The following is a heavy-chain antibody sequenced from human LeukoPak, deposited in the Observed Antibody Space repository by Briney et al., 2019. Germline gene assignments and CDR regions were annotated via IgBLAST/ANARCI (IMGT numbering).Heavy chain of an antibody. CDR2: ITPGGTTT. Sequence: GGSLRLSCAASGFTFKIYSMNWVRQAPGKGLEWVSTITPGGTTTYYAASVKGRFTLSRDNSKNALHLQMNGLRAEDTAVYYCTTRGTTATNYLESWGQGTLVTVSS. D-gene: IGHD1-1*01. CDR1: GFTFKIYS. CDR3: TTRGTTATNYLES. V-gene: IGHV3-23*01. J-gene: IGHJ4*02.